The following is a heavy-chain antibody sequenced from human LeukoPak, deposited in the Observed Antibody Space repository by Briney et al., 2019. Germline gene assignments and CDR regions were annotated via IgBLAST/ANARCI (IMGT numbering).Heavy chain of an antibody. CDR2: ISGSGGST. CDR3: ATYYYGSGSYYNKPHDY. J-gene: IGHJ4*02. CDR1: GFTFSSYG. D-gene: IGHD3-10*01. Sequence: GGSLRLSCAASGFTFSSYGMSWARQAPGKGLEWVSAISGSGGSTYYADSVKGRFTISRDNSKNTLYLQMNSLRAEDTAVYYCATYYYGSGSYYNKPHDYWGQGTLVTVSS. V-gene: IGHV3-23*01.